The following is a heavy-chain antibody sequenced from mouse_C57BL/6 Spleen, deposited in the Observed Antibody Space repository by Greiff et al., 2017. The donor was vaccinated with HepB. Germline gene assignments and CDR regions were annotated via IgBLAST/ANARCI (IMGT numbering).Heavy chain of an antibody. CDR1: GYSFTGYY. CDR3: ARPPVGRYYFDY. CDR2: INPSTGGT. J-gene: IGHJ2*01. D-gene: IGHD4-1*01. Sequence: EVKVVESGPELVKPGASVKISCKASGYSFTGYYMNWVKQSPEKSLEWIGEINPSTGGTTYNQKFKAKATLTVDKSSSTAYMQLKSLTSEDSAVYYCARPPVGRYYFDYWGQGTTLTVSS. V-gene: IGHV1-42*01.